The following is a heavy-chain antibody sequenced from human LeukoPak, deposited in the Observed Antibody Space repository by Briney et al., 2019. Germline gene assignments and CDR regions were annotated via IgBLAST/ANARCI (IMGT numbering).Heavy chain of an antibody. CDR2: ISGSGGST. J-gene: IGHJ4*02. CDR3: AKVHRDDYVWGSYRYPLC. D-gene: IGHD3-16*02. CDR1: GFTFSSYA. Sequence: GGSLRLSCAASGFTFSSYAMSWVRQAPGKGLEWVSAISGSGGSTYYADSVKGRFTISRDNSKNTLYLQMNSLRAEDTAVYYCAKVHRDDYVWGSYRYPLCWGQGTLVTVSS. V-gene: IGHV3-23*01.